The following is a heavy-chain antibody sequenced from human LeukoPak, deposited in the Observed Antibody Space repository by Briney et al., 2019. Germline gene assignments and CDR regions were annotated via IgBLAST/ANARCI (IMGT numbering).Heavy chain of an antibody. Sequence: GGSLRLSCAASGFTFSSYSMNWVRQAPGKGLEWVSSISSTSRHKYYADSVKGRFTISRDNAKNSLFLQMNSLRAEDTAVYYCARSPGGYFDLWGRGILVTVSS. D-gene: IGHD3-10*01. CDR2: ISSTSRHK. J-gene: IGHJ2*01. V-gene: IGHV3-21*01. CDR1: GFTFSSYS. CDR3: ARSPGGYFDL.